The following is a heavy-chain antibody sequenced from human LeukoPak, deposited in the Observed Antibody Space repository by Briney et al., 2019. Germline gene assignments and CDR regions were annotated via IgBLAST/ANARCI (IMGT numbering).Heavy chain of an antibody. V-gene: IGHV1-2*02. CDR2: IKPSSGIT. CDR3: TRGYYTVPEDVFDV. D-gene: IGHD3-3*01. CDR1: GYTFTIYT. J-gene: IGHJ3*01. Sequence: ASVKVSCKASGYTFTIYTISWVRQAPGQGLEWMGWIKPSSGITSYARKSQGRVTMTRDTSISTVYMELSGLTFDDTAMYYCTRGYYTVPEDVFDVWGKGTMVTVSS.